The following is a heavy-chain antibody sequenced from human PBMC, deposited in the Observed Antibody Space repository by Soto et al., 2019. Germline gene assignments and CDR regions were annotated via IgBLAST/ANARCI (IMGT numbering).Heavy chain of an antibody. V-gene: IGHV1-58*02. J-gene: IGHJ4*02. CDR2: IVVGSGNT. CDR1: GLTITSSA. Sequence: ASVKVSCKASGLTITSSAMQWVRQARGQRLEWIGWIVVGSGNTNYAQKFQERVSITRDMSTRTAYMELRNLRSDDTALYYCRAAAGSPLDSWGQGTQVTVSS. D-gene: IGHD6-13*01. CDR3: RAAAGSPLDS.